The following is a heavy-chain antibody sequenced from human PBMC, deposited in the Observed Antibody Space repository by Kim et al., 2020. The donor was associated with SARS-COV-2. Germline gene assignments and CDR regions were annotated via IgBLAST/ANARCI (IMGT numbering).Heavy chain of an antibody. CDR1: GGSFSGYY. CDR2: INHSGST. V-gene: IGHV4-34*01. D-gene: IGHD3-10*01. CDR3: ARYTQRKLLWFGELFGFDY. Sequence: SETLSLTCAVYGGSFSGYYWSWIRQPPGKGLEWIGEINHSGSTNYNPSLKSRVTISVDTSKNQFSLKLSSVTAADTAVYYCARYTQRKLLWFGELFGFDYWGQGTLVTVSS. J-gene: IGHJ4*02.